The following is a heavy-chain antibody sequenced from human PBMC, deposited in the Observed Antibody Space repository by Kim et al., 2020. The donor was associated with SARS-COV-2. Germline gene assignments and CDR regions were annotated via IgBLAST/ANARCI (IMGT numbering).Heavy chain of an antibody. D-gene: IGHD3-16*02. CDR1: GDSLSGSCCC. Sequence: SETLSLTCTVSGDSLSGSCCCWGWIRQPPGKGPEWIGNIYHRGDSYYGLSLESRVTISVDTSKNEFSLKLRSVTAADTAVYYCARYRLTGSGGRGYFDYGGRGRLVTVSS. CDR2: IYHRGDS. CDR3: ARYRLTGSGGRGYFDY. J-gene: IGHJ4*02. V-gene: IGHV4-39*01.